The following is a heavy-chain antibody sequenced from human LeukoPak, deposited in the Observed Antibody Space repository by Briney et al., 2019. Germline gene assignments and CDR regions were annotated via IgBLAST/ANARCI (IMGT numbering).Heavy chain of an antibody. Sequence: ASVKVSCKASGYTFTSYGISWVRQAPGQGLEWMGWISAYNGNTNYAQKLQGRVTMTTDTSTSTAYMELRSLRSDDTAVYYCAREGVVVVPAAIVLYYYGMDVWGQGTTVTVSS. CDR2: ISAYNGNT. D-gene: IGHD2-2*02. J-gene: IGHJ6*02. CDR3: AREGVVVVPAAIVLYYYGMDV. CDR1: GYTFTSYG. V-gene: IGHV1-18*01.